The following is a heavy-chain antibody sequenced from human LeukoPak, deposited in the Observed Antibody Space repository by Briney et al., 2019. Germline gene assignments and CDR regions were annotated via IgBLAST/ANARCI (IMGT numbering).Heavy chain of an antibody. V-gene: IGHV3-23*01. J-gene: IGHJ4*02. Sequence: GGSLRLSCAASGFTFSSYAMSWVRQAPGKGLEWVSAISGSGGSTYYADSVKGRFTISRDNSKNTLYLQMNSLRAEDTAVYYCAKDLRYCSSPSCYRPYYFDYWGQGTLVTVSS. CDR1: GFTFSSYA. CDR2: ISGSGGST. D-gene: IGHD2-2*02. CDR3: AKDLRYCSSPSCYRPYYFDY.